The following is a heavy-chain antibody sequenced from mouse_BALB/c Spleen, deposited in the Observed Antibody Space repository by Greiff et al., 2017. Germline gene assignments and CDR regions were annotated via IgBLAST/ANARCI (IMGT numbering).Heavy chain of an antibody. CDR3: ARMELGSYWYFDV. V-gene: IGHV3-2*02. CDR2: ISYSGST. CDR1: GYSITSDYA. Sequence: EVKLMESGPGLVKPSQSLSLTCTVTGYSITSDYAWNWIRQFPGNKLEWMGYISYSGSTSYNPSLKSRISITRDTSKNQFFLQLNSVTTEDTATYYCARMELGSYWYFDVWGAGTTVTVSS. D-gene: IGHD4-1*01. J-gene: IGHJ1*01.